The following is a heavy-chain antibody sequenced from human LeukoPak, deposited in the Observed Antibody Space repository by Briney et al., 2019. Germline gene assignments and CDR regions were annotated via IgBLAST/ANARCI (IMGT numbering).Heavy chain of an antibody. CDR1: GFTFRDSA. CDR3: AKSVGYHSDRSGYYWLGTFDS. Sequence: GGSLRLSCAASGFTFRDSAMTWVRHVPGKGLEWVSLISYSGGNSYYADSVKGRFTISRDESKNTLYLQINSLRAEDTAVYYCAKSVGYHSDRSGYYWLGTFDSWGQGTLVTVSS. CDR2: ISYSGGNS. D-gene: IGHD3-22*01. V-gene: IGHV3-23*01. J-gene: IGHJ4*02.